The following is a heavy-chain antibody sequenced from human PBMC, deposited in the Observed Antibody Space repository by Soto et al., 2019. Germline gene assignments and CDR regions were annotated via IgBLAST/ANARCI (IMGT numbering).Heavy chain of an antibody. CDR1: GGTFSSYT. Sequence: SVKVSCKASGGTFSSYTISWVRQAPGQGLEWMGRIIPILGIANYAQKFQGRVTITADKSTSTAYMELSSLRSEDTAVYYCYIAAAGHDAFDIWGQGTMVTVSS. J-gene: IGHJ3*02. V-gene: IGHV1-69*02. D-gene: IGHD6-13*01. CDR3: YIAAAGHDAFDI. CDR2: IIPILGIA.